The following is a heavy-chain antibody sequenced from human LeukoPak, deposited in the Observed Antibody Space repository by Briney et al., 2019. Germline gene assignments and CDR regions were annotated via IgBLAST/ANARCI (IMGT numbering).Heavy chain of an antibody. D-gene: IGHD6-19*01. CDR2: ISTDDER. CDR3: AADDSGWYGFDY. Sequence: GGSLRLSCTASGFSVTTKSMNWVRQAPGKGLEWVSVISTDDERHFAEFVEGRFTISRDNAMNSLYLQMDSLRDEDTAVYFCAADDSGWYGFDYWGQGTLVTVSS. J-gene: IGHJ4*02. V-gene: IGHV3-53*01. CDR1: GFSVTTKS.